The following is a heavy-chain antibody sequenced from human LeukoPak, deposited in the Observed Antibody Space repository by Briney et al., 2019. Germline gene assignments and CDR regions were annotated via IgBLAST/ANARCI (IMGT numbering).Heavy chain of an antibody. Sequence: GGSLRLSCAASGFTFRNYWMRWVRQAPGKGLEWVANIKEDGSEKYYVDFVKGRFTISRDNAKNSLYLQMNSLRAEDTAVYYCARNSNRYMDVWGKGTTVTVSS. V-gene: IGHV3-7*01. J-gene: IGHJ6*03. D-gene: IGHD2/OR15-2a*01. CDR1: GFTFRNYW. CDR2: IKEDGSEK. CDR3: ARNSNRYMDV.